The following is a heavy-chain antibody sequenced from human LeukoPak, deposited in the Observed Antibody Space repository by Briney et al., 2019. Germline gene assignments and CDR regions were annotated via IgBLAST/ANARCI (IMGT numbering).Heavy chain of an antibody. CDR2: IYHSGST. J-gene: IGHJ6*03. V-gene: IGHV4-38-2*02. Sequence: SETLSPTCTVSGYSISSGYYWGWIRQPPGKGLEWIGSIYHSGSTYYNPSLKSRVTISVDTSKNQFSLKLSSVTAADTAVYYCARAQYYDSSGYRLADIYYYYYYMDVWGKGTTVTVSS. D-gene: IGHD3-22*01. CDR3: ARAQYYDSSGYRLADIYYYYYYMDV. CDR1: GYSISSGYY.